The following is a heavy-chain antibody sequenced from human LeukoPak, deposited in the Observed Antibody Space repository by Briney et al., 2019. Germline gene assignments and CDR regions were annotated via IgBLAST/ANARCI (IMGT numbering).Heavy chain of an antibody. J-gene: IGHJ4*02. D-gene: IGHD5-12*01. V-gene: IGHV4-39*07. Sequence: SETLSLTCTVSGGSISSGGYYWSWIRQPPGKGLEWIGEINHSGSTNYNPSLKSRVTISVDTSKNQFSLKLSSVTAADTAVYYCARGWLRLDYWGQGTLVTVS. CDR1: GGSISSGGYY. CDR2: INHSGST. CDR3: ARGWLRLDY.